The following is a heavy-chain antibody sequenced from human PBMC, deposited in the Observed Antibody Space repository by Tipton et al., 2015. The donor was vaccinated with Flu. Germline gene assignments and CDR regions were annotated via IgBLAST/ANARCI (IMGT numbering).Heavy chain of an antibody. J-gene: IGHJ5*02. CDR1: GGSISSYY. Sequence: TLSLTCTVSGGSISSYYWSWIRQPPGKGLEWIGYIYYSGSTNYNPSLKSRVTISVDTSKNQFSLKLSSVTAADTAAYYCARHRYYSGYDSWGQGTLVTVSS. V-gene: IGHV4-59*08. D-gene: IGHD5-12*01. CDR3: ARHRYYSGYDS. CDR2: IYYSGST.